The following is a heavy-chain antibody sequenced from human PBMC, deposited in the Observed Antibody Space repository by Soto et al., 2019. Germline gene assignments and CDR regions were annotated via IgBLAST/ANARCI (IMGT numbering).Heavy chain of an antibody. CDR1: GFTFSSYA. CDR2: ISGSGGGT. CDR3: AKAPTPYYYDSSGYYYFDY. Sequence: LRLSCAASGFTFSSYAMSWVRQAPGKGLEWVSAISGSGGGTYYADSVKGRFTISRDNSKNTLYLQMNSLRAEDTAVYYCAKAPTPYYYDSSGYYYFDYWGQGTLVTVSS. D-gene: IGHD3-22*01. V-gene: IGHV3-23*01. J-gene: IGHJ4*02.